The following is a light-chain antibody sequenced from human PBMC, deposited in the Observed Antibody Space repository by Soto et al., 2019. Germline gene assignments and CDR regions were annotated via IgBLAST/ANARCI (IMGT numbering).Light chain of an antibody. J-gene: IGKJ4*01. CDR1: QDISNY. V-gene: IGKV1-33*01. CDR2: DAS. Sequence: DIQITQSPSSLSASVRDRVTITCQASQDISNYLNWYQQKPGKAPKLLIYDASNLETGVPSRFSGSGSGTDCTFTLSSLQPEDIATYYCQQYDNLALTFGGGTKVEIK. CDR3: QQYDNLALT.